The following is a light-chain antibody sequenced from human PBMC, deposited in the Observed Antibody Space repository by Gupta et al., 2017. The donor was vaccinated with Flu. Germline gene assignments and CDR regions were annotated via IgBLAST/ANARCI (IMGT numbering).Light chain of an antibody. CDR2: QDN. J-gene: IGLJ1*01. Sequence: PRQTASITCSGDNLGDKYVCWYQQKPGQSPVLVIYQDNKRPSGIPERFSGSNSGNTATLTISGTQAMDEADYYCQAWDTSTYYVFGTGTKVTVL. CDR3: QAWDTSTYYV. CDR1: NLGDKY. V-gene: IGLV3-1*01.